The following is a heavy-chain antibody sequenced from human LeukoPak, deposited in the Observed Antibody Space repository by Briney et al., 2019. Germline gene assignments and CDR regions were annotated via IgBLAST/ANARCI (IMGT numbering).Heavy chain of an antibody. Sequence: SETLSLTCAVYGGSFSGYYWSWIRQPPGKGLEWIGEINHSGSANYNPSLKSRVTISVDTSKNQFSLKLSSVTAADTAVYYCARGGRYYDSSGIFDLWGRGTLVTVSS. CDR1: GGSFSGYY. D-gene: IGHD3-22*01. J-gene: IGHJ2*01. V-gene: IGHV4-34*01. CDR3: ARGGRYYDSSGIFDL. CDR2: INHSGSA.